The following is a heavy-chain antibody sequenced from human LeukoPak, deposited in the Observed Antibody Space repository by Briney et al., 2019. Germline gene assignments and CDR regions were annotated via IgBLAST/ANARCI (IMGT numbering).Heavy chain of an antibody. CDR3: AIDPNWGTHS. CDR2: IGNNGGGI. CDR1: GFTVSSNY. Sequence: PGGSLRLSCATSGFTVSSNYMSWVRQAPGKRLEWVSIIGNNGGGIHYADSVKGRFTISRDNFKNALYLQMNSLRVEDTAVYYCAIDPNWGTHSWGQGVLVTVSS. V-gene: IGHV3-53*01. J-gene: IGHJ4*02. D-gene: IGHD7-27*01.